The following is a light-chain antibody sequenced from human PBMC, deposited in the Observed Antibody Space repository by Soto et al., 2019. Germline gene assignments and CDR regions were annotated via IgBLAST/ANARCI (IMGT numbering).Light chain of an antibody. Sequence: EIVLTQSPGTLSLSPGERATLSCRASQSVSSSYLAWYRQKPGQAPRLLIYGASSRATGLPDRFSGSGSGTDFTLTIIRLEPEDFAVYYCQQYGSSPYTFGQGTKLEIK. V-gene: IGKV3-20*01. CDR1: QSVSSSY. CDR3: QQYGSSPYT. J-gene: IGKJ2*01. CDR2: GAS.